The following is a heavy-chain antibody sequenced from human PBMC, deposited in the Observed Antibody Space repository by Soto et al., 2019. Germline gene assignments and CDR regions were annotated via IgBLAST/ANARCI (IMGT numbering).Heavy chain of an antibody. V-gene: IGHV4-30-4*01. D-gene: IGHD3-22*01. J-gene: IGHJ4*02. CDR2: IYYSGST. CDR3: ARAPAHYYDSSGYIDY. Sequence: PSETLSLTCTVSGGSISSGDYYWSWIRQPPGKGLEWIGYIYYSGSTYYNPSLKSRVTISVDTSKNQFSLKLSSVTAADTAVYYCARAPAHYYDSSGYIDYWGQGTLVTVSS. CDR1: GGSISSGDYY.